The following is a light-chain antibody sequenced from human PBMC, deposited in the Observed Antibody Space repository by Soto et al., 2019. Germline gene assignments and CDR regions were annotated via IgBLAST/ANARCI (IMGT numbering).Light chain of an antibody. CDR1: QSISSY. J-gene: IGKJ5*01. CDR2: AAS. CDR3: QQSYSTRIT. Sequence: DIQMTQSPSSLSASVGDRVTITCRASQSISSYLNWYQQKPGKAPKLLIYAASSLQSGVSSMFSGRGSGKDFTLTISSLQPEDSAPYYCQQSYSTRITFGQGTRLDIK. V-gene: IGKV1-39*01.